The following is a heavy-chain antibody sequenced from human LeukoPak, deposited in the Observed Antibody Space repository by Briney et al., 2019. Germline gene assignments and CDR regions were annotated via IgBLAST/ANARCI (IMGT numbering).Heavy chain of an antibody. J-gene: IGHJ6*03. Sequence: PGGSLRLSCAASGFTFSSYSMNWVRQAPGKGLEWVSSISSSSYIYYADSVKGRFTISRDNAKNSLYLQMNSLRAEDTAVYYCARDSQGWQWLVPTYYYYMDVWGKGTTVTVSS. D-gene: IGHD6-19*01. CDR3: ARDSQGWQWLVPTYYYYMDV. CDR1: GFTFSSYS. CDR2: ISSSSYI. V-gene: IGHV3-21*01.